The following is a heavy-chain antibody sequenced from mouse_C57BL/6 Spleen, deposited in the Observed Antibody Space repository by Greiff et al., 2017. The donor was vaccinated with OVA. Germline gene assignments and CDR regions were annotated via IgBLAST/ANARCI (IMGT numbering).Heavy chain of an antibody. J-gene: IGHJ3*01. Sequence: QVQLKQPGAELVKPGASVKLSCKASGYTFTSYWMQWVKQRPGQGLEWIGEIDPSDSYTNYNQKFKGKATLTVDTSSSTAYMQLSSLTSEDSAVYYCARTDSSGYSGFAYWGQGTLVTVSA. CDR1: GYTFTSYW. D-gene: IGHD3-2*02. CDR3: ARTDSSGYSGFAY. CDR2: IDPSDSYT. V-gene: IGHV1-50*01.